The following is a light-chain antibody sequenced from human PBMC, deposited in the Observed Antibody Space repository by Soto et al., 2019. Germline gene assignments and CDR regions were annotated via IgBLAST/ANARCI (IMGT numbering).Light chain of an antibody. Sequence: EIVLTQSPDTLSLSPGERATLSCRASQTVSTFLAWYQQKPGQAPRLIVYDASKRAPGIPARFIGSGSGTDFTLTVSSLEPEDFALYYCQQRSGWPTFDQGTKVEI. J-gene: IGKJ1*01. CDR3: QQRSGWPT. V-gene: IGKV3-11*01. CDR2: DAS. CDR1: QTVSTF.